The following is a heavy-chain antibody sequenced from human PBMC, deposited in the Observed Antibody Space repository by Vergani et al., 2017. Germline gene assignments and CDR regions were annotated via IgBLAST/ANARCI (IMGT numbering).Heavy chain of an antibody. J-gene: IGHJ4*02. CDR2: ISGSGGST. CDR1: GFTFNHYA. CDR3: ARDLAYCHEGSCAL. Sequence: EVQLLESGGDLVQPGGSLRLSCAASGFTFNHYAMNWVRQAPGKGLEWVSGISGSGGSTYYAGSVKGRFTISRDSSKNTRYLQMNSLRTDDTAVYYCARDLAYCHEGSCALWGQGSVVTVSS. V-gene: IGHV3-23*01. D-gene: IGHD2-15*01.